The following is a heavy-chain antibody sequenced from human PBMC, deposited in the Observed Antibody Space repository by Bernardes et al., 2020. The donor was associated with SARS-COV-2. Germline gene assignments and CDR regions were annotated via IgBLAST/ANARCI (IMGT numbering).Heavy chain of an antibody. Sequence: GESLKISCLTSGYSFKNYWIGWVRQVSGKGLEWLGHIYPGDSDMKYNPSFRGQIFLSADRSNNTAYLQWSTLRASDSGVYFCARIAGVTVEGGFIDFWGQGTLVTVS. CDR2: IYPGDSDM. CDR3: ARIAGVTVEGGFIDF. V-gene: IGHV5-51*01. J-gene: IGHJ4*02. D-gene: IGHD3-16*01. CDR1: GYSFKNYW.